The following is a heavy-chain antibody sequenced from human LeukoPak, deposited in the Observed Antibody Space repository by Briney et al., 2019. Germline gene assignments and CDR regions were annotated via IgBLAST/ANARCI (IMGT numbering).Heavy chain of an antibody. Sequence: PGRSLRLSCAASGFTFSSYAMHWVRQAPGKGLEWVAVISYDGSNKYYADSVKGRFTISRDNSKNTLYLQMNSLRAEDTAVYYCAKVAYGELHFDYWGQGTLVTVSS. CDR1: GFTFSSYA. CDR2: ISYDGSNK. CDR3: AKVAYGELHFDY. J-gene: IGHJ4*02. D-gene: IGHD4-17*01. V-gene: IGHV3-30*04.